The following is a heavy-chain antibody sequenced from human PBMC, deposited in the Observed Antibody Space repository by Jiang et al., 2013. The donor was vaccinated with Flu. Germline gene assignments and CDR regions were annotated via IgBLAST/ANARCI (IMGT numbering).Heavy chain of an antibody. CDR3: ARVYELLGAFDI. CDR2: INPSGGST. D-gene: IGHD1-26*01. J-gene: IGHJ3*02. CDR1: GYTFTSYY. V-gene: IGHV1-46*01. Sequence: GAEVKKPGASVKVSCKASGYTFTSYYMHWVRQAPGQGLEWVGIINPSGGSTSYAQKFQGRVTMTRDTSTSTVYMELSSLRSEDTAVYYCARVYELLGAFDIWGQGTMVTVSS.